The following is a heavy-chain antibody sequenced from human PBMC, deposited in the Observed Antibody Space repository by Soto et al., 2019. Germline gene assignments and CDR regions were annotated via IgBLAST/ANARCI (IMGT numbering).Heavy chain of an antibody. Sequence: QVQLQQWGAGLLKPSETLSLTCAVYGGSFSGYYWSWIRQPPEKGLEWIGEINHSGSTNYNPSLKRRVTISVDTSKNQFSLKLSSVTAADTAVYYCARVLFYYYDSSSPIDYWGQGTLVTVSS. CDR2: INHSGST. V-gene: IGHV4-34*01. CDR3: ARVLFYYYDSSSPIDY. D-gene: IGHD3-22*01. CDR1: GGSFSGYY. J-gene: IGHJ4*02.